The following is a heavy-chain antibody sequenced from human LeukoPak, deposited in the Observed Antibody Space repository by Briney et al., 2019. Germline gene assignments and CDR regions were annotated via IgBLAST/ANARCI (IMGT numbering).Heavy chain of an antibody. CDR2: ISAYNGNA. Sequence: ASVKVSCKASGYTFTSYGISWVRQAPGQGLEWMGWISAYNGNANYAQKLQGRVTMTTDTSTSTAYMELRSLRSDDTAVYYCAREVADYYDSSGYYYAEYFQHRGQGTLVTVSS. CDR3: AREVADYYDSSGYYYAEYFQH. D-gene: IGHD3-22*01. V-gene: IGHV1-18*01. J-gene: IGHJ1*01. CDR1: GYTFTSYG.